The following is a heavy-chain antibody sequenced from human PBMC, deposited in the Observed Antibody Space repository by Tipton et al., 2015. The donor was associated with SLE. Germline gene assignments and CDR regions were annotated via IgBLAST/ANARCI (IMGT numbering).Heavy chain of an antibody. CDR3: ARGSITMIVGNWFDP. V-gene: IGHV4-59*12. Sequence: TLSLTCTVSGGSISSYYWSWIRQPPGKGLEWIGYIYYSGSTYYNPSLKSRVTISVDTSKNQFSLKLSSVTAADTAVYYCARGSITMIVGNWFDPWGQGTLVTVSS. CDR1: GGSISSYY. J-gene: IGHJ5*02. D-gene: IGHD3-22*01. CDR2: IYYSGST.